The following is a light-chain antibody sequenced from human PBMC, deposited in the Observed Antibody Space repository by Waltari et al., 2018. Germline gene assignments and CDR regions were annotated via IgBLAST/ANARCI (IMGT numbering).Light chain of an antibody. J-gene: IGLJ2*01. CDR2: GKN. CDR3: HSRDISGDVL. Sequence: SSELTQDPAVSVALGQTVRITCQGDSLRIYYVSWFLQKPGQAPALVIHGKNSRPSGIPDRFSASGSGSTASLTIIGAQAEDEADYYCHSRDISGDVLIGGGTKLTVV. CDR1: SLRIYY. V-gene: IGLV3-19*01.